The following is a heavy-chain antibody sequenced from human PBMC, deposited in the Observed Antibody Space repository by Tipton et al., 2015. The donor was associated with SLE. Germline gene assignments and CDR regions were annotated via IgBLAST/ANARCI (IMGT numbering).Heavy chain of an antibody. J-gene: IGHJ4*02. CDR2: VYGTGNT. CDR1: GASVRNHY. Sequence: TLSLTFTVSGASVRNHYWSWIRQSPGKGLEWIGYVYGTGNTDYNPSLKSRVNLSVDTSKNQFSLQLTSVTAADTAVYYCARDSTRWSFWGQGTLVTVSS. CDR3: ARDSTRWSF. V-gene: IGHV4-59*02. D-gene: IGHD2/OR15-2a*01.